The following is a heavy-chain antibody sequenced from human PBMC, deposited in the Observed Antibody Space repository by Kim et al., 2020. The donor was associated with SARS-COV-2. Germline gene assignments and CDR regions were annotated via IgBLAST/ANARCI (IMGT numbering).Heavy chain of an antibody. V-gene: IGHV3-11*01. Sequence: GGSLRLSCAASGFTFSDYYMSWIRQAPGKGLEWVSYISSSGSTIYYADSVKGRFTISRDNAKNTLYLQMNSLRAEDTAVYYCAQDYYGSGAELPYWFDPWGQGTLVTVSS. D-gene: IGHD3-10*01. CDR1: GFTFSDYY. CDR2: ISSSGSTI. CDR3: AQDYYGSGAELPYWFDP. J-gene: IGHJ5*02.